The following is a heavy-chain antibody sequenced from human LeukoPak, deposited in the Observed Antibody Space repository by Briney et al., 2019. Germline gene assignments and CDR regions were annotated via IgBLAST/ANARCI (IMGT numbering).Heavy chain of an antibody. V-gene: IGHV3-30*18. CDR3: AKDRKTSTRKPGFDP. Sequence: GRSLRLSCAASGFTFSSYGMHWVRQAPGKGLEWVAVISYDGSNKYYADSVKGRFTISRDNSKNTLYLQMNSLRAEDTAVYYCAKDRKTSTRKPGFDPWGQGTLVTVSS. CDR2: ISYDGSNK. CDR1: GFTFSSYG. J-gene: IGHJ5*02.